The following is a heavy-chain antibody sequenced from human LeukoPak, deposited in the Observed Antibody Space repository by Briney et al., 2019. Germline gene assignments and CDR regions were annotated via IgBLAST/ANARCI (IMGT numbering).Heavy chain of an antibody. CDR3: AKPISGGLAVTADWFRP. V-gene: IGHV3-23*01. J-gene: IGHJ5*02. CDR2: INANSIST. CDR1: GFAFSVYA. D-gene: IGHD6-19*01. Sequence: PGGSLRLSCAASGFAFSVYAMSWLRQPPGKELEWVSTINANSISTSYAASVRGRFTISRDNAKDTLYLQLNTLRADDTATYYCAKPISGGLAVTADWFRPWGQGTLVVVSS.